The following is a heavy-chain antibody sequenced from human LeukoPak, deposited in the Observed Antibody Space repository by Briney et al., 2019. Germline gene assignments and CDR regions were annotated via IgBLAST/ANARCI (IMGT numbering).Heavy chain of an antibody. CDR3: AREDWAYYYGSGSFHFDY. CDR1: GGSISSGSYY. Sequence: PSETLSLTCTVSGGSISSGSYYWSWIRQPAGKGLEWIGRIYTSGSTNYNPSLKSRVTISVDTSKNRFSLKLSSVTAADTAVYYCAREDWAYYYGSGSFHFDYWGQGTLVTVSS. J-gene: IGHJ4*02. CDR2: IYTSGST. D-gene: IGHD3-10*01. V-gene: IGHV4-61*02.